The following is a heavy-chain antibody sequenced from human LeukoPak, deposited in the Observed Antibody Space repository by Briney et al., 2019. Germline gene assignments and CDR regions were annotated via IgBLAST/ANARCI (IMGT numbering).Heavy chain of an antibody. D-gene: IGHD3-16*01. J-gene: IGHJ4*02. CDR2: IYYTGST. CDR1: GDSFTNYF. CDR3: ARGKGDFDS. Sequence: SETLSLTCTVSGDSFTNYFWSWIRQPPGKGLEWIGSIYYTGSTNYNPSLQSRVTISLDTTKNHFSLNLNSVTAADTAVYYCARGKGDFDSWGQGTLVTVSS. V-gene: IGHV4-59*01.